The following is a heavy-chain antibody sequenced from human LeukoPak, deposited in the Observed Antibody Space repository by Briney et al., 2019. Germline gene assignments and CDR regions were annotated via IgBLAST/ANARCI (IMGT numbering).Heavy chain of an antibody. Sequence: SETLSLTCTFSGVSISRDGYYWGWVRQPPGKGLEWIGYIYYSGSTNYNPSLKSRVTISVDTSKNQFSLKLSSLTAADTAVYYCARYSSSWYDYWGQGTLVIVSS. CDR3: ARYSSSWYDY. CDR2: IYYSGST. J-gene: IGHJ4*02. CDR1: GVSISRDGYY. D-gene: IGHD6-13*01. V-gene: IGHV4-61*05.